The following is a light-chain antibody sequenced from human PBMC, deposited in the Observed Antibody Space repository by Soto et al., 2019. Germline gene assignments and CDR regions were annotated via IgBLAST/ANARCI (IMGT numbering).Light chain of an antibody. CDR3: QQYYSAPWL. J-gene: IGKJ1*01. CDR1: QSVLYSSNNQKY. CDR2: WVS. V-gene: IGKV4-1*01. Sequence: DIVMTQSPDSLAVSLGERATINCKSSQSVLYSSNNQKYLAWYQQKSGQPPKLLIYWVSTRESGVPKRFSGIGSGTDFTLTFSSLQDEDAAVYYCQQYYSAPWLFGQGNKVEFK.